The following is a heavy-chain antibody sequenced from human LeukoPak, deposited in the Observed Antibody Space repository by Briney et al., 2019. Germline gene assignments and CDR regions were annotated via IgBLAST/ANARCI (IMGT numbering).Heavy chain of an antibody. J-gene: IGHJ4*02. CDR2: IIPIFGTA. V-gene: IGHV1-69*13. Sequence: SVKVSCKASGGTFSSYAISWVRQAPGQGLEWMGGIIPIFGTANYAQKFQGRVTITADESTSTAYMEQSSLRSEDTAVYYCARGRMTTVTPLGYWGQGTLVTVSS. CDR1: GGTFSSYA. D-gene: IGHD4-11*01. CDR3: ARGRMTTVTPLGY.